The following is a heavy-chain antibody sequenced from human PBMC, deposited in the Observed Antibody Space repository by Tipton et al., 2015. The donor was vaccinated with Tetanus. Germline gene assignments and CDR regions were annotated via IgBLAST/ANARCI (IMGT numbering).Heavy chain of an antibody. Sequence: TLSLTCIVSGGSISSYYWSWIRQPPGKGLEWIGYIYYSGSTNYNPSLKSRVTISVDTSKNQFSLKLSSVTAADTAVYYCARAQNPVCDILTGFRWFDPWGQGTLVTVSS. J-gene: IGHJ5*02. CDR1: GGSISSYY. D-gene: IGHD3-9*01. CDR2: IYYSGST. CDR3: ARAQNPVCDILTGFRWFDP. V-gene: IGHV4-59*01.